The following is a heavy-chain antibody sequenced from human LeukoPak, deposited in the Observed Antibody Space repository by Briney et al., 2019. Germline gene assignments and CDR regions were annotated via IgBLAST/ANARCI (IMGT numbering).Heavy chain of an antibody. CDR2: IYNSGST. CDR3: ARSVLRYFDWPNAFDI. V-gene: IGHV4-30-4*01. J-gene: IGHJ3*02. CDR1: GGSISSGDYY. Sequence: SETLSLTCTVSGGSISSGDYYWSWIRQPPGKGLEWIGYIYNSGSTYYNPSLKSRVTISVDTSKNQFSLKLSSVTAADTAVYYCARSVLRYFDWPNAFDIWGQGTMVTVSS. D-gene: IGHD3-9*01.